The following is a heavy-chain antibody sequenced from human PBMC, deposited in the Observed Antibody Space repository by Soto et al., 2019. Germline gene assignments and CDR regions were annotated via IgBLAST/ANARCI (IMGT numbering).Heavy chain of an antibody. CDR1: GYTFTDYY. Sequence: QVQLVQSGAEVKKPGASVKVSCKASGYTFTDYYMHWVRQAPGQGLEWMGWINPNSGGPNYAKKFQGWVTMTRDTSINTAYMELSRLRSDDTAVYYCARDRRDTGYPDAFNIWGQGTMVTVSS. V-gene: IGHV1-2*04. D-gene: IGHD5-12*01. J-gene: IGHJ3*02. CDR2: INPNSGGP. CDR3: ARDRRDTGYPDAFNI.